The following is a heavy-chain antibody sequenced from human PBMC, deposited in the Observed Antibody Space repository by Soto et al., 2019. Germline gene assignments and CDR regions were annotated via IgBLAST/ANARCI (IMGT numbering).Heavy chain of an antibody. Sequence: GGSLRLSCAASGFTFSSYGMHWVRQAPGKGLEWVAVISYDGSNKYYADSVKGRFTISRDNSKNTLYLQMNSLRAEDTAVYYCAKDLNSGYDYLAFDYWGQGTLVTVSS. J-gene: IGHJ4*02. CDR1: GFTFSSYG. D-gene: IGHD5-12*01. CDR2: ISYDGSNK. CDR3: AKDLNSGYDYLAFDY. V-gene: IGHV3-30*18.